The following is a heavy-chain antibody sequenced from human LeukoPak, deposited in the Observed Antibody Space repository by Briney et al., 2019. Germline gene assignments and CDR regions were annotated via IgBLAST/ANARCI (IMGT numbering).Heavy chain of an antibody. J-gene: IGHJ6*02. V-gene: IGHV4-39*07. D-gene: IGHD5-18*01. CDR3: ARLKIDTAMAYYYYYYGMDV. CDR1: GGSISSGGYY. Sequence: SETLSLTCTVSGGSISSGGYYWGWIRQPPGKGLEWIGSIYYSGSTYYNPSLKSRVTISVDTSKNQFSLKLSSVTAADTAVYYCARLKIDTAMAYYYYYYGMDVWGQGTTVTVSS. CDR2: IYYSGST.